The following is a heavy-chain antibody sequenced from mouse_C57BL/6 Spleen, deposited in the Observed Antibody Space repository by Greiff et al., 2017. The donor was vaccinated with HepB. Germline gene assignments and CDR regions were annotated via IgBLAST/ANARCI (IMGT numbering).Heavy chain of an antibody. Sequence: VKLVESGAELVRPGASVTLSCKASGYTFTDYEMHWVKQTPVHGLEWIGAIDPETGGTAYNQKFKGKAILTADKSSSTAYMERRSLTSEDSAVYYCTRVPYYYGGSYGAMDYWGQGTSVTVSS. CDR1: GYTFTDYE. J-gene: IGHJ4*01. CDR2: IDPETGGT. D-gene: IGHD1-1*01. CDR3: TRVPYYYGGSYGAMDY. V-gene: IGHV1-15*01.